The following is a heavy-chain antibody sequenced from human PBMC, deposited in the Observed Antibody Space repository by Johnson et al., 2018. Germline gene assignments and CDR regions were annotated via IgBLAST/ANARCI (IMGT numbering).Heavy chain of an antibody. CDR3: ARYCSGGSCHDAFDI. D-gene: IGHD2-15*01. CDR1: GGSFSGYY. V-gene: IGHV4-34*01. J-gene: IGHJ3*02. Sequence: QVQLQQWGAGLLKPSETLSLTCAVYGGSFSGYYWSWIRQPPGKGLEWIGEINHSGSTNYNPSLTSRVTISVATSKTQLYLKLSSVTAADTAVYYCARYCSGGSCHDAFDIWGQGTMVTVSS. CDR2: INHSGST.